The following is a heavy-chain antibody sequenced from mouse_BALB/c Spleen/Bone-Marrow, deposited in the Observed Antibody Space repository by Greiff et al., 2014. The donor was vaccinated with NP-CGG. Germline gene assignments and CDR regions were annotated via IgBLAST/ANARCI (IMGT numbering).Heavy chain of an antibody. CDR2: INVNNGGT. D-gene: IGHD4-1*01. CDR1: GYTFTDYI. Sequence: EVQLQQSGPELVKPGASVKITCKASGYTFTDYIMDWVRLSHGKSLEWIGDINVNNGGTIYNQKFKGKATLTVDKSSSTAYMELRSLTSEDTACYCCGTGTAWFTYWGQGTLVTVST. J-gene: IGHJ3*01. CDR3: GTGTAWFTY. V-gene: IGHV1-18*01.